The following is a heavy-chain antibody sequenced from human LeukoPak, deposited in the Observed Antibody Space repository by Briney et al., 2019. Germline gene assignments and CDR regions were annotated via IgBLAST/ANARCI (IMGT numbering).Heavy chain of an antibody. CDR1: GYTLTELS. V-gene: IGHV1-24*01. J-gene: IGHJ3*02. CDR2: YDPENGET. Sequence: ASMKVSCKVSGYTLTELSIHWVRQAPGKGLEWMGGYDPENGETVFAQRFQGRVTMTEDTSTDTAYMELSSLRSEDTAVYYCATAYDPEAFDIWGQGTMVTVYS. CDR3: ATAYDPEAFDI. D-gene: IGHD3-16*01.